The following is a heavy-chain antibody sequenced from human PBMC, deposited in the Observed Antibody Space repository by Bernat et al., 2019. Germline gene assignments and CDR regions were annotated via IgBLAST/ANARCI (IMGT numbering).Heavy chain of an antibody. V-gene: IGHV3-7*01. Sequence: EVQLVESGGGLVQPGGSLRLSCAASGFTFSSYWMSWVGQAPGKGLEWVANIKQDGSEKYYVDSVKGRFTISRDNAKNSLYLQMNSLRAEDTAVYYCASGGVVIDAFDIWGQGTMVTVSS. D-gene: IGHD2-21*01. CDR3: ASGGVVIDAFDI. CDR1: GFTFSSYW. J-gene: IGHJ3*02. CDR2: IKQDGSEK.